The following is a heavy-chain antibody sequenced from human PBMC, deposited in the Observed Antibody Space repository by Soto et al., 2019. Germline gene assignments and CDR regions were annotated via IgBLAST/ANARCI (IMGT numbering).Heavy chain of an antibody. CDR1: GASFSNYL. Sequence: QVQLVQSGAEVRKPGSSVRVSCKASGASFSNYLISWVRQAPGQGLECMGGILPVSGRTNYAQKFQGRVTIAADSATITVCMEVSSLRSEDTAVYFCATGWNDVPHWGQGTLVTVSS. CDR3: ATGWNDVPH. CDR2: ILPVSGRT. V-gene: IGHV1-69*01. D-gene: IGHD1-1*01. J-gene: IGHJ4*02.